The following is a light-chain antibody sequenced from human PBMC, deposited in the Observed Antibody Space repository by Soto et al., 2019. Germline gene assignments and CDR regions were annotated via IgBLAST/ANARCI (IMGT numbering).Light chain of an antibody. Sequence: DIQMTHSPSTLSASVGDRVTITCRASQSISSWLAWYQQKPGKAPKLLIYDASSLESGVPSRFSGSGSGKEFTLTISSLQPDDYATYYSQQDNSDPLTFGGVTKVEIX. CDR3: QQDNSDPLT. V-gene: IGKV1-5*01. J-gene: IGKJ4*01. CDR2: DAS. CDR1: QSISSW.